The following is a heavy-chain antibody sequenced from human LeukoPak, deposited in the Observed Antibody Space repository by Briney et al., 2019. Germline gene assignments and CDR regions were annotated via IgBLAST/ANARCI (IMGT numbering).Heavy chain of an antibody. CDR2: INPNSGGT. CDR1: GYTFTGYY. Sequence: ASVKVSCKASGYTFTGYYMHWVRQAPGQGPEWMGWINPNSGGTKYVQKFQGRVTMTRDTSISTAYMELRGLTSDDTAVYYCARAPSSSGDYYLQFDYWGQGTLVAVSS. D-gene: IGHD1-26*01. J-gene: IGHJ4*02. CDR3: ARAPSSSGDYYLQFDY. V-gene: IGHV1-2*02.